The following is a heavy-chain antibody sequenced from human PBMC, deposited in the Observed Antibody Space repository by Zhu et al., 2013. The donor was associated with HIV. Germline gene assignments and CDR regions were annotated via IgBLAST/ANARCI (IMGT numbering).Heavy chain of an antibody. D-gene: IGHD5-12*01. CDR3: ARAGRGYSGYDPNLESWFDP. Sequence: EVQVLESGGGLVQPGGSLRLSCAASGFTFSSYSMNWVRQAPGKGLEWVSSISSSSSYIYYADSVKGRFTISRDNAKNSLYLQMNSLRAEDTAVYYCARAGRGYSGYDPNLESWFDPWGQGTLVTVSS. CDR1: GFTFSSYS. CDR2: ISSSSSYI. V-gene: IGHV3-21*01. J-gene: IGHJ5*02.